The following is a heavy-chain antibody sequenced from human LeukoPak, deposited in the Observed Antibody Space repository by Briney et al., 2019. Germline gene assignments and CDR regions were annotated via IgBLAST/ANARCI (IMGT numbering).Heavy chain of an antibody. D-gene: IGHD3-22*01. V-gene: IGHV1-2*06. CDR1: GYTFTGYY. J-gene: IGHJ4*02. CDR3: ARGDKYYYDSSGYRRNY. Sequence: ASVKVSCKASGYTFTGYYMHWVRQAPGQGLEWMGRINPNSGGTNYAQKFQGRVTMTRDMSISTAYMELSRLRSDDTAVYYCARGDKYYYDSSGYRRNYWGQGTLVTVSS. CDR2: INPNSGGT.